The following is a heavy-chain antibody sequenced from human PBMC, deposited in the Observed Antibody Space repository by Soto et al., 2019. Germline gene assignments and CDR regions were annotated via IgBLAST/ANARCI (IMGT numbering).Heavy chain of an antibody. CDR1: GGTIRSPDW. Sequence: SETLSLTCGVSGGTIRSPDWWTWVRQPPGKGLEWIGEIFQSGSTNYTPPLESRVTISVDKSKNQFSLTLTSVTAADTAVYFCARGRGRYSSGWSWFDPWGQGILVTVSS. CDR2: IFQSGST. CDR3: ARGRGRYSSGWSWFDP. V-gene: IGHV4-4*02. J-gene: IGHJ5*02. D-gene: IGHD6-19*01.